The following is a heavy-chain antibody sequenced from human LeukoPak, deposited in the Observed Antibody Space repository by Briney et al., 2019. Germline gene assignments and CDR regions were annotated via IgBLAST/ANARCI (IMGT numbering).Heavy chain of an antibody. D-gene: IGHD3-22*01. V-gene: IGHV4-61*10. CDR1: GGSISSGSNY. J-gene: IGHJ4*02. CDR2: IYYSGST. Sequence: SETLSLTCTVSGGSISSGSNYWNWIWQPAGKGLEWIGYIYYSGSTNYNPSLKSRVTISVDTSKNQFSLKLSSVTAADTAVYYCARDWGYYYDSRGFLDYWGQGTLVTVSS. CDR3: ARDWGYYYDSRGFLDY.